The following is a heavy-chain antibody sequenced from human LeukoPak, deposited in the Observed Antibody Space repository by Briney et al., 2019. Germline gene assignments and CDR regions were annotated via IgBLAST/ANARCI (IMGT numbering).Heavy chain of an antibody. V-gene: IGHV4-30-4*08. CDR3: ARGDDYGGSSWDFDY. J-gene: IGHJ4*02. D-gene: IGHD4-23*01. CDR1: GGSISSYY. Sequence: SETLALTCTVSGGSISSYYWSWIRQPPGKGLEWIGYIYYSGSTYYNPSLQSRVTISVDTSKNQFSLNLSSVTAADTAVYYCARGDDYGGSSWDFDYWGQGTLVTVSS. CDR2: IYYSGST.